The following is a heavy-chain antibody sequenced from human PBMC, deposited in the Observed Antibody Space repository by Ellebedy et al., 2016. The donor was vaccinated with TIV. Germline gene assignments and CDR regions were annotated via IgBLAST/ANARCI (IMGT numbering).Heavy chain of an antibody. J-gene: IGHJ2*01. D-gene: IGHD1-1*01. V-gene: IGHV1-2*02. CDR3: ARGGRYNPNDGYFAL. CDR1: GYTFSYYY. CDR2: INPNSGGT. Sequence: AASVKVSCKASGYTFSYYYIHWVRQAPGQGLEWVGWINPNSGGTDYAQKFQGRVTLTRDTSTSTASMELTRLTSGDTAVYYCARGGRYNPNDGYFALWGRGTLVTVSS.